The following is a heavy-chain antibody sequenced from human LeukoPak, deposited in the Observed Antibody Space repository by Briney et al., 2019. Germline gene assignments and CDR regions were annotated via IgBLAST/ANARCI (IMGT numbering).Heavy chain of an antibody. CDR2: ISSSGSTI. D-gene: IGHD6-19*01. Sequence: GGSLRLSCAASGFTFSSYEMNWGRQAPGKGLEWVSYISSSGSTIYYADSVKGRFTISRDNVKNLLYLQMNSLRAEDTAVYYCARVQRGIAVALDYWGQGTLATVSS. J-gene: IGHJ4*02. CDR3: ARVQRGIAVALDY. CDR1: GFTFSSYE. V-gene: IGHV3-48*03.